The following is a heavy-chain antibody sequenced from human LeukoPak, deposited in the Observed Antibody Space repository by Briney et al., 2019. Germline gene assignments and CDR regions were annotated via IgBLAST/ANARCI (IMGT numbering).Heavy chain of an antibody. V-gene: IGHV4-34*01. D-gene: IGHD1-26*01. Sequence: SETLSLTCAVYGGSFSGYYWSWIRQPPGKGLEWIGEINHSGSTNYNPPLKSRVTISVDTSKNQFSLKLSSVTAADTAVYYCARGPRIGGVDYWGQGTLVTVSS. J-gene: IGHJ4*02. CDR2: INHSGST. CDR3: ARGPRIGGVDY. CDR1: GGSFSGYY.